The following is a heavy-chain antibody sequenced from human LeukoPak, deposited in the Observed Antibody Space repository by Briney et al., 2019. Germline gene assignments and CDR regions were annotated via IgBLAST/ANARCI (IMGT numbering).Heavy chain of an antibody. V-gene: IGHV3-23*01. CDR1: GFTVSNNY. CDR2: ISGSGDTT. CDR3: AKDRAPMDV. Sequence: PGGSLRLSCTASGFTVSNNYMNWVRQAPGKGLEWVSAISGSGDTTSYADSVKGRFTISRDNSKNTLYLQMNSLRAEDTAVYYCAKDRAPMDVWGKGTTVTVSS. J-gene: IGHJ6*03.